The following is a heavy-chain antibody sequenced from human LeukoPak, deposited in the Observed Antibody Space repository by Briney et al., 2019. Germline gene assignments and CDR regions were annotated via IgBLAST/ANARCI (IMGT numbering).Heavy chain of an antibody. CDR2: FDPEDGET. CDR1: GYTLTELS. CDR3: ARFQPTYSSGWSYAFDI. J-gene: IGHJ3*02. V-gene: IGHV1-24*01. Sequence: ASVKVSCKVSGYTLTELSMHWVRQAPGKWLEWMGGFDPEDGETIYAQKFQGRVTMTEDTSTDTAYMELSSLRSEDTAVYYCARFQPTYSSGWSYAFDIWGQGTMVTVSS. D-gene: IGHD6-19*01.